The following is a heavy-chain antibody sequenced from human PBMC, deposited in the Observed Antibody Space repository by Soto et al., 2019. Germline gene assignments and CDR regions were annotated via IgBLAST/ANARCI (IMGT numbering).Heavy chain of an antibody. CDR3: ARESEAFDY. Sequence: HPGGSLRLSCAASGFTCSSYAMHWVRQAPGKGLEWVAVILYDGSNKYYADSVKGRFTISRDNSKNTVYLQMNSLRAEDTALYYCARESEAFDYWGQGTLVTVSS. J-gene: IGHJ4*02. CDR2: ILYDGSNK. CDR1: GFTCSSYA. V-gene: IGHV3-30-3*01.